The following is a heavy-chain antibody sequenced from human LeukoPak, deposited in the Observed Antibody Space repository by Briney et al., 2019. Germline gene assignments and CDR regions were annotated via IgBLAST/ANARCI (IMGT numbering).Heavy chain of an antibody. Sequence: SETLSPTCAVYGGSFSGYYWSWIRQPPGKRLEWIGEINHSGSTNYNPSLKSRVTISVDTSKNQFSLKLSSVTAADTAVYYCARDLQRRPRNPRGVDDAFDIWGQGTMVTVSS. V-gene: IGHV4-34*01. CDR1: GGSFSGYY. D-gene: IGHD1-1*01. CDR3: ARDLQRRPRNPRGVDDAFDI. J-gene: IGHJ3*02. CDR2: INHSGST.